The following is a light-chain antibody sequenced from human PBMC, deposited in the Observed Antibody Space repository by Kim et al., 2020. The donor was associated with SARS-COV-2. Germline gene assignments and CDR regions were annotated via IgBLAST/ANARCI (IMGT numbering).Light chain of an antibody. Sequence: PGQSITVSCTGISSDVAGYNLVSWYQQHPGKAPHLIIYEVTKRPSGVSNRFSGSKSGNTASLTISGLQAEDEADYYCCSYATTYVIFGGGTKVTVL. J-gene: IGLJ2*01. CDR3: CSYATTYVI. CDR2: EVT. V-gene: IGLV2-23*02. CDR1: SSDVAGYNL.